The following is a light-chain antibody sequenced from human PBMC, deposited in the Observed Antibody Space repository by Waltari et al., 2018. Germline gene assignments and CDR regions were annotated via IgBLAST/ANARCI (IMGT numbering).Light chain of an antibody. Sequence: DIVMTQSPESLAVSLGERATINCESSQSVLYSANNKNYLAWYQQKPGHPPRRLIYWASTRESGVPGRFSGSGSGTDFTLTISGLQAEDVAVYYCQQYYSTPYTFGQGTKLEIK. V-gene: IGKV4-1*01. CDR1: QSVLYSANNKNY. CDR3: QQYYSTPYT. J-gene: IGKJ2*01. CDR2: WAS.